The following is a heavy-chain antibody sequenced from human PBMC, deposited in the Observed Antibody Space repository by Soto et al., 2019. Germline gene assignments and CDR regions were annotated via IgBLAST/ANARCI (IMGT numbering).Heavy chain of an antibody. CDR1: GFTFSTYA. CDR3: VRGVRLHFDL. V-gene: IGHV3-23*01. CDR2: ISGGGNET. Sequence: EVQLLESGGGLVQPGGSLRLSCGVSGFTFSTYAMSWVRQAPGKGLEWVSAISGGGNETFYADSVKGRFTISRDNSKNTLHLHMSSLRVDDTAVYYCVRGVRLHFDLWGQGTMVTVSS. J-gene: IGHJ4*02.